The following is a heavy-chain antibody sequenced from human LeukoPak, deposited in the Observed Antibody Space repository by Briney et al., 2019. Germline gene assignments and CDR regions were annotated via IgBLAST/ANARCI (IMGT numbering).Heavy chain of an antibody. CDR1: GGSISSYY. CDR2: IYYSGST. D-gene: IGHD3-3*01. V-gene: IGHV4-39*01. CDR3: ARAGKTYYDFWSGSTLREDWFDP. Sequence: SETLSLTCTVSGGSISSYYWGWIRQPPGKGLQWIGTIYYSGSTYYSPSLKSRVTISVDTSKNQFSLKLSSVTAADTAVYYCARAGKTYYDFWSGSTLREDWFDPWGQGTLVTVSS. J-gene: IGHJ5*02.